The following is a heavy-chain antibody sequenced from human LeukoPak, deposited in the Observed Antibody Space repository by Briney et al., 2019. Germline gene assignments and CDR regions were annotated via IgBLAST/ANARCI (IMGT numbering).Heavy chain of an antibody. CDR2: IGGSGGYT. D-gene: IGHD3-9*01. J-gene: IGHJ6*03. CDR1: GFTFSNYG. Sequence: GGSLRLSCAASGFTFSNYGMSWVRQAPGKGLEWVSAIGGSGGYTYYADSVKGRFTISRDNSKDTLSLQMNSLRAEDTAVYYCARVMGDILTGIKYYYYYYMDVWGKGTTVTISS. CDR3: ARVMGDILTGIKYYYYYYMDV. V-gene: IGHV3-23*01.